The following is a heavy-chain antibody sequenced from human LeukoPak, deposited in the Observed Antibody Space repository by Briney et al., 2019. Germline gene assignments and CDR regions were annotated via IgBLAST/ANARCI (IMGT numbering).Heavy chain of an antibody. Sequence: SETLSLTCTVSGGSISSGSYYWSWIRQPAGKGLEWIGRIYTSGSTNYNPSLKSRVTISVDTSKNQFSLKLSSVTAADTAVYYCARHNRRYEGNLWGQGTLVTVSS. J-gene: IGHJ4*02. V-gene: IGHV4-61*02. CDR1: GGSISSGSYY. D-gene: IGHD5-12*01. CDR2: IYTSGST. CDR3: ARHNRRYEGNL.